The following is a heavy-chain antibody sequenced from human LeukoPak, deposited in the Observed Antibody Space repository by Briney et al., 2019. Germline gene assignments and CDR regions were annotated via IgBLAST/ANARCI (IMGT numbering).Heavy chain of an antibody. CDR2: ISYDGSNE. CDR1: RFTFSSYA. CDR3: AKKSLRGYTYGRDDDH. J-gene: IGHJ5*02. D-gene: IGHD5-18*01. V-gene: IGHV3-30-3*02. Sequence: QPGGSLRLSCAASRFTFSSYAMHWVPQAPGKGLEWVAVISYDGSNEYYADSVKGRFTISRDNSKNTLYLQMNSLRAEDAAVYYCAKKSLRGYTYGRDDDHWGQGTLVTVSS.